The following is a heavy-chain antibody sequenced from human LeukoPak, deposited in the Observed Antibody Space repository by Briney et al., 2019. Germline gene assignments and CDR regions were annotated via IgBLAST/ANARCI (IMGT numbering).Heavy chain of an antibody. CDR3: ARGHYYDGY. D-gene: IGHD3-22*01. J-gene: IGHJ4*02. V-gene: IGHV3-9*01. CDR1: GFTFDDYA. CDR2: ISWNSGSI. Sequence: GGSLRLSCAASGFTFDDYAMHWVRQAPGQGLEWVSGISWNSGSIGYADSVKGRFTSSRDNAKNSLYLQMNSLRAEDTAVYYCARGHYYDGYWGQGTLVTVSS.